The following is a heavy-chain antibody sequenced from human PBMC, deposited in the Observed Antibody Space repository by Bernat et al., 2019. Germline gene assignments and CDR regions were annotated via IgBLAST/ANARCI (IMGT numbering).Heavy chain of an antibody. CDR3: ASEGYSGDDPFDY. Sequence: QLQLQESGPGLVKPSETLSLTCTVSGGSISSSSYYWGWIRQPPGKGLEWIGSIYYSGSTYYNPSLKSRVTISVDTSKKQFSLKLSSVTAADTAVYYCASEGYSGDDPFDYWGQGTLVTVSS. V-gene: IGHV4-39*01. J-gene: IGHJ4*02. CDR1: GGSISSSSYY. D-gene: IGHD5-12*01. CDR2: IYYSGST.